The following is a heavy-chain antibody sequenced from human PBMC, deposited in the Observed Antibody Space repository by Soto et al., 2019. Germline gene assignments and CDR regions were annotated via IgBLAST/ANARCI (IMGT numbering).Heavy chain of an antibody. D-gene: IGHD5-18*01. CDR1: GIHFNNYG. V-gene: IGHV3-23*01. J-gene: IGHJ4*02. Sequence: GGSLSLSCIASGIHFNNYGLSWVRQAPGKGLEWVSAISGSAVSTYYADSVKGRFTVSRDNSRSTLYLHMNSLRADDTAIYYCAKEAGGGTAMVTSYFDYWGQGTLVTVSS. CDR3: AKEAGGGTAMVTSYFDY. CDR2: ISGSAVST.